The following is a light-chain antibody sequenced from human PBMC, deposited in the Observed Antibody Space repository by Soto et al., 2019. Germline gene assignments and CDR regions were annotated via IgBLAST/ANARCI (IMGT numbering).Light chain of an antibody. CDR3: CSYAGSSFYV. V-gene: IGLV2-23*02. CDR2: EVS. J-gene: IGLJ1*01. CDR1: SSDVGSYNL. Sequence: QSALTQPASVSGSPGQSITISCTGTSSDVGSYNLVSWYQQHPGKAPKLMIYEVSKRPSGVSNRFSGSKSGNTASLTISGLQAEDEADYYCCSYAGSSFYVFGTGTKVTVI.